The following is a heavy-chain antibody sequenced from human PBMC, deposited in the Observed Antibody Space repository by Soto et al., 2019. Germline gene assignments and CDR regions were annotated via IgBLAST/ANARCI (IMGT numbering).Heavy chain of an antibody. J-gene: IGHJ4*02. D-gene: IGHD6-19*01. CDR2: ISYDGSNK. Sequence: QVQLVESGGGVVQPGRSLRLSCAASGFTFSSYAMHWVRQAPGKGLEWVAVISYDGSNKYYADSVKGRFTISRDNSNTPLYLQMNGLRAEDTAVYYCARAAPPYSSGWYGWFDYWGQGTLVTVSS. CDR1: GFTFSSYA. CDR3: ARAAPPYSSGWYGWFDY. V-gene: IGHV3-30-3*01.